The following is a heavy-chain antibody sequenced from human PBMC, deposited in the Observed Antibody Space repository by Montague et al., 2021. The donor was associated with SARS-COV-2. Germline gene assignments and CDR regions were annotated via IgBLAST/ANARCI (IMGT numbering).Heavy chain of an antibody. D-gene: IGHD4-23*01. CDR2: IYYSGST. CDR1: GGSISSSSYY. J-gene: IGHJ4*02. V-gene: IGHV4-39*01. Sequence: SETLSLTCTVSGGSISSSSYYWGWIRQPPGKGLEWIGSIYYSGSTYYNPSLKSRVTISVDTSKNQFSLKLSSVTAADTAVYYCARHMGQVCGGNTNVPTFGXWGQGTLVTVSS. CDR3: ARHMGQVCGGNTNVPTFGX.